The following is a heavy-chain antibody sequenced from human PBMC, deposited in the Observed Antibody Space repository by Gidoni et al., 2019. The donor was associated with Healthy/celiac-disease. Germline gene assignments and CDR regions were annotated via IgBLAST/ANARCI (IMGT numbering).Heavy chain of an antibody. CDR2: INPNSGGT. CDR1: GDTFTGYY. V-gene: IGHV1-2*02. Sequence: QVQLVQPGAEAKKAGASGKVSGKALGDTFTGYYMHWVRQAPGQGLEWMGWINPNSGGTNYAQNFQGRVTMTRDTSISTAYMELSRLRSDDTAVYYCARTGKGYYDSSGYPNYWGQGTLVTVSS. CDR3: ARTGKGYYDSSGYPNY. J-gene: IGHJ4*02. D-gene: IGHD3-22*01.